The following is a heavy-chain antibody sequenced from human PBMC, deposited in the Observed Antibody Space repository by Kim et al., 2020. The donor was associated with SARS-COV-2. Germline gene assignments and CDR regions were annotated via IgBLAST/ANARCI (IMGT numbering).Heavy chain of an antibody. J-gene: IGHJ3*02. CDR2: INHSGST. D-gene: IGHD6-13*01. Sequence: SETLSLTCAVYGGSFSGYYWSWIRQPPGKGLEWIGEINHSGSTNYNPSLKSRVTISVDTSKNQFSLKLSSVTAADTAVYYCARESGVYEQQPLRGGAVD. CDR3: ARESGVYEQQPLRGGAVD. V-gene: IGHV4-34*01. CDR1: GGSFSGYY.